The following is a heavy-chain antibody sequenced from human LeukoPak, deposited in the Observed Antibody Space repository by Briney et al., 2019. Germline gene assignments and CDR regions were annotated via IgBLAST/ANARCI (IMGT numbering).Heavy chain of an antibody. Sequence: YPGGSLRLSCAASGLTFRNYAMSRVRQAPGRGLEWVSVICANDGNTYYADAVKGRFTISRDNSKDTLYLQMDSLRAEDTAVYYCAKGSGSSCYSPCDYWGQGILVTVSS. CDR3: AKGSGSSCYSPCDY. CDR1: GLTFRNYA. CDR2: ICANDGNT. V-gene: IGHV3-23*01. D-gene: IGHD2-15*01. J-gene: IGHJ4*02.